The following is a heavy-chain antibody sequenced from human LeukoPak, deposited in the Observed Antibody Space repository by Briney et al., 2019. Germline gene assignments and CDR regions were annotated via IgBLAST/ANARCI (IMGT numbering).Heavy chain of an antibody. V-gene: IGHV4-59*01. CDR3: AREDGYSYGFDY. CDR2: IYYSGST. J-gene: IGHJ4*02. Sequence: PSETLSLTCTVSGGSISSYYWSWIRQPPGKGLEWIGYIYYSGSTNYNPSLKSRVTISVDTSKNQFSLKLSSVTAADTAVYYCAREDGYSYGFDYWGQGTLVTVSS. D-gene: IGHD5-18*01. CDR1: GGSISSYY.